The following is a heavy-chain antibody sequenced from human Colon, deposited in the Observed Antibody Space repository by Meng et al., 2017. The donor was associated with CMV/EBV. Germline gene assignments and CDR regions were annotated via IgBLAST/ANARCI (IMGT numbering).Heavy chain of an antibody. CDR3: AGGSYQAWELLHY. CDR1: GGSFSEYY. CDR2: IRHSGSTSY. V-gene: IGHV4-34*01. J-gene: IGHJ4*02. D-gene: IGHD1-26*01. Sequence: QGRPTQGGEGLLKPSETLSPPCAVYGGSFSEYYWSWYRHPPGRGLEWIGEIRHSGSTSYSYNSSLKSRVTISIDTSRNQFSLELTSVTAADTAVYYCAGGSYQAWELLHYWGQGTLVTVSS.